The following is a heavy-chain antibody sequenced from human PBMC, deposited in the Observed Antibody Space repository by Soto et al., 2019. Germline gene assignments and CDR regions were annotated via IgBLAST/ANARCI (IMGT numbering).Heavy chain of an antibody. CDR1: GFTFSSYG. V-gene: IGHV3-33*01. CDR2: IWYDGSNK. D-gene: IGHD2-8*01. Sequence: PGGSLRLSCAASGFTFSSYGMHWVRQAPGKGLEWVAVIWYDGSNKYYADSVKGRFTISRDNSKNTLYLQMNSLRAEDTAVYYCARDWGMLYVSGFDPWGQGTLVTVSS. CDR3: ARDWGMLYVSGFDP. J-gene: IGHJ5*02.